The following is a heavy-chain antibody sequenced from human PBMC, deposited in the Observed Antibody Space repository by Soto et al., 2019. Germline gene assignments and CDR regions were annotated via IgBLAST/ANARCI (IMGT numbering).Heavy chain of an antibody. J-gene: IGHJ5*02. V-gene: IGHV1-69*10. Sequence: GASVKGLCKASGRTYSSHVISWVRQAPGRGLEWIGGIIPLFGIPNSAQKFQGRLTITANKSTSTAYMELSSLRSEDTAVYYCARGVVDTNLFFNWFDPWGQGTLVTVSS. CDR3: ARGVVDTNLFFNWFDP. CDR1: GRTYSSHV. D-gene: IGHD2-15*01. CDR2: IIPLFGIP.